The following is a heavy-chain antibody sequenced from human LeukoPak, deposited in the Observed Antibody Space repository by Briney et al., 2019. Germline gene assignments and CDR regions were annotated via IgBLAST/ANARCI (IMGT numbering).Heavy chain of an antibody. J-gene: IGHJ4*02. CDR2: ISSDASST. CDR1: GFSFSSYW. D-gene: IGHD5-24*01. V-gene: IGHV3-74*01. Sequence: GGSLRLSCAASGFSFSSYWMHWVRQAPGKGLVWVSRISSDASSTNYADSVKGRLTISRDNAKNTLYLQMNSLRAEDTAVYYCARLAKMATIDDFDYWGQGTLVTVSS. CDR3: ARLAKMATIDDFDY.